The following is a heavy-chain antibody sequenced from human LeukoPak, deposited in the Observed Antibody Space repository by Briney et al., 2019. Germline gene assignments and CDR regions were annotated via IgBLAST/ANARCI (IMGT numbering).Heavy chain of an antibody. V-gene: IGHV1-69*05. D-gene: IGHD3-22*01. J-gene: IGHJ4*02. CDR1: GGTFSSYA. CDR3: ASAHYDSSGYLDY. Sequence: SVKVSCXASGGTFSSYAISWVRQAPGQGLEWMGRIIPIFGTANYAQKFQGRVTITTDESTSTAYMELSSLRSEDTAVYYCASAHYDSSGYLDYWGQGTLVTVSS. CDR2: IIPIFGTA.